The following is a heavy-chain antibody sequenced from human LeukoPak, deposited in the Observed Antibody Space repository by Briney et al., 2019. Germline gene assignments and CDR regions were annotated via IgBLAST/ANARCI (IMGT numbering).Heavy chain of an antibody. J-gene: IGHJ4*02. V-gene: IGHV4-61*02. CDR1: GASIRGGNFH. Sequence: MASQTLSLSCSVSGASIRGGNFHLSWIRQSAGKVLEWIGRIYANGNTKYSPSLKSRVKVSGDMSKNHFFLNLTSVTAADTARYFCAITTSWSLYYFDSWGQGTLVTVSS. CDR3: AITTSWSLYYFDS. CDR2: IYANGNT. D-gene: IGHD1-14*01.